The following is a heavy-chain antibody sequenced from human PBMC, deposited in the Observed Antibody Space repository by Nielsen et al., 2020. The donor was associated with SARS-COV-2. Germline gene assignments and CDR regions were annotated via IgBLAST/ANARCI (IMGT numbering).Heavy chain of an antibody. D-gene: IGHD4-17*01. Sequence: GGSLRLSCAASGFSFSTYWMTWVRQPPGEGLEWVANIRHDGGDKEYVDSVKGRFTISRDNAKNSLYLQMDALRVEDTAVYYCARDLNDYGDYAAASGMDVWGQGTTVTVSS. CDR2: IRHDGGDK. J-gene: IGHJ6*02. CDR1: GFSFSTYW. CDR3: ARDLNDYGDYAAASGMDV. V-gene: IGHV3-7*05.